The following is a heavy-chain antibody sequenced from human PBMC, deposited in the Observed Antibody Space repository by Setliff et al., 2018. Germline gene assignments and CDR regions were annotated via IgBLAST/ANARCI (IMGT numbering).Heavy chain of an antibody. J-gene: IGHJ5*02. CDR1: GGSISSGGYH. CDR2: IYYSGST. CDR3: ARDLSSSLSEGWFDP. V-gene: IGHV4-31*03. Sequence: TLSLTCTVSGGSISSGGYHWSWIRQHPGKGLEWIGYIYYSGSTYYNPSLKSRVTISVDTSRNQFSLKLSSVTAAYTAVYYCARDLSSSLSEGWFDPWGQGTLVTVSS.